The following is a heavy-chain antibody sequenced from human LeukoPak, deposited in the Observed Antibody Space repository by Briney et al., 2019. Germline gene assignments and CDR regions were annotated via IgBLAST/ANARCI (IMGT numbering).Heavy chain of an antibody. CDR1: GFTFSDYW. J-gene: IGHJ4*02. Sequence: GGSLRLSCVASGFTFSDYWMHWVRQAPGKGLVWVSRINTDGSSTTYADSVKGRFTISRDNAKNSLYLQMNSLRAEDTALYYCAKERHGYYYGSGSYLDHGVQGTLGTVSS. CDR2: INTDGSST. CDR3: AKERHGYYYGSGSYLDH. D-gene: IGHD3-10*01. V-gene: IGHV3-74*01.